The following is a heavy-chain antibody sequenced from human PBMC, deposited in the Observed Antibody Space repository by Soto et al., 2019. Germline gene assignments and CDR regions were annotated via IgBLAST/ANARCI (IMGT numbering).Heavy chain of an antibody. J-gene: IGHJ4*02. Sequence: PGGSLRLSCAASGFTFSSSGMHWVRQAPGKGLEWVAVISYDGSNKYYADSVKGRFTISRDNSKNTLYLQMNSLRAEDTAVYYCAKGPSDSSGYYFDYWGQGTLVTVSS. CDR1: GFTFSSSG. CDR2: ISYDGSNK. CDR3: AKGPSDSSGYYFDY. D-gene: IGHD3-22*01. V-gene: IGHV3-30*18.